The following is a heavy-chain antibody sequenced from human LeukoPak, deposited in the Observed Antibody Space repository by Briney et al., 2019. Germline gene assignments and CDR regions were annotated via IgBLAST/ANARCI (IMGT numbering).Heavy chain of an antibody. Sequence: PGGSLRLSCAASGFPFSRYAMSWVRQTPERGLEWVSVISGSDGSRYYADSVKGRFTTSRDDSRNTVYLQMNNLRAEDTAVYYCAKQVSCDTTTCYSGMPPDYWGQGTLVTVSS. CDR1: GFPFSRYA. CDR2: ISGSDGSR. V-gene: IGHV3-23*01. CDR3: AKQVSCDTTTCYSGMPPDY. D-gene: IGHD2/OR15-2a*01. J-gene: IGHJ4*02.